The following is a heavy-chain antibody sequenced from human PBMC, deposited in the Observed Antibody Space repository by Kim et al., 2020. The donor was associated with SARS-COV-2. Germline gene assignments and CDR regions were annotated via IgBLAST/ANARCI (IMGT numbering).Heavy chain of an antibody. D-gene: IGHD3-9*01. Sequence: GGSLRLSCAASGFTFSSYWMSWVRQAPGKGLEWVANIKQDGSEKYYVDSVKGRFTISRDNAKNSLYLQMNSLRAEDTAVYYCARGPLTPVLRYFDWLSRLNGHYAFDIWGQGTMVTVSS. J-gene: IGHJ3*02. V-gene: IGHV3-7*05. CDR2: IKQDGSEK. CDR1: GFTFSSYW. CDR3: ARGPLTPVLRYFDWLSRLNGHYAFDI.